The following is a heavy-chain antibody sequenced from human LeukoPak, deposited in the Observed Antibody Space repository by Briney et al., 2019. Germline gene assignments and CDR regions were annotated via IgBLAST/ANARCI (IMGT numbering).Heavy chain of an antibody. CDR2: ISGSGDST. J-gene: IGHJ4*02. Sequence: PGGSLRLSCAASGITFSTYAMSWVRQAAGKGLEWVSFISGSGDSTYYADSVKGRFTVSRDNSKNTLYLQINSLRAEDTAVYYCATDTTGSGPDFDYWGQGSLVTVSS. D-gene: IGHD1-14*01. CDR3: ATDTTGSGPDFDY. CDR1: GITFSTYA. V-gene: IGHV3-23*01.